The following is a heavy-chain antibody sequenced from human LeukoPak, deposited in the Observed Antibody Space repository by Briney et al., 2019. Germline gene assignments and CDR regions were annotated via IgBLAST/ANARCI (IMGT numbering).Heavy chain of an antibody. Sequence: SETLSLTCTVSGGSISSYYWSWIRQPPGKGLEWIGYIYYSGSTNYNPSLKSRVTISVDTSKNQFSLKLSSVTAADTAVYYCASKYGYYFDYWGQGTLVTVSS. J-gene: IGHJ4*02. D-gene: IGHD4-17*01. V-gene: IGHV4-59*01. CDR3: ASKYGYYFDY. CDR2: IYYSGST. CDR1: GGSISSYY.